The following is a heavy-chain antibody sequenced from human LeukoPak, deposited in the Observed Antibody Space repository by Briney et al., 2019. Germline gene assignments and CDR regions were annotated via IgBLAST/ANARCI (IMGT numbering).Heavy chain of an antibody. CDR3: ARDTKPSIAVAGTKPYYFDY. CDR1: GFTFSSYW. D-gene: IGHD6-19*01. J-gene: IGHJ4*02. CDR2: IKQDGSEK. V-gene: IGHV3-7*01. Sequence: GGSLRPSCAASGFTFSSYWMSWVRQAPGKGLEWVANIKQDGSEKYYVDSVKGRFTISRDNAKNSLYLQMNSLRAEDTAVYYCARDTKPSIAVAGTKPYYFDYWGQGTLVTVSS.